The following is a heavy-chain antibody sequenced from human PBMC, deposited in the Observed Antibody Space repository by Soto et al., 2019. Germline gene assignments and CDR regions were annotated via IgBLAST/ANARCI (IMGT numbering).Heavy chain of an antibody. D-gene: IGHD3-22*01. V-gene: IGHV4-59*08. Sequence: SETLSLTFTVSGGSISSFDWNWIRQSPGKGLGWIGYISYSGSTNYNPSLKSRVTISVDTSKNQFSLKLSSVTAADTAVYYCARQDTSGYAFDYWGQGTLVTVS. J-gene: IGHJ4*02. CDR1: GGSISSFD. CDR3: ARQDTSGYAFDY. CDR2: ISYSGST.